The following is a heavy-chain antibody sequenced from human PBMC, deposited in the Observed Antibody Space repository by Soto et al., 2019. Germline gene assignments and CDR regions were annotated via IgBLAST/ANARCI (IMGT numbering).Heavy chain of an antibody. CDR1: GLTFSNYA. J-gene: IGHJ4*02. Sequence: EVRLLESGGGFVKPGGSLRLSCATSGLTFSNYAMSWVRQAPGGGLEWVSSISGSSSTTSYADSVRGRFTISRDSSKNTLYLQMSSLRAEDTALYYCAKNQERELPRVIDFWGQGTLVTVSS. CDR3: AKNQERELPRVIDF. V-gene: IGHV3-23*01. CDR2: ISGSSSTT. D-gene: IGHD1-7*01.